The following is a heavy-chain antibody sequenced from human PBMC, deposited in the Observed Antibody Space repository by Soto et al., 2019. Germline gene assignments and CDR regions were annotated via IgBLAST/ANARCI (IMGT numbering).Heavy chain of an antibody. D-gene: IGHD3-22*01. Sequence: ASVKVSCKASGYTFTSYDISCLRQAPGQGLEWMGWISPYNDKTKYAQMFQGRVTMTTDTSTSTAYMELRSLRSDDTAVYYCARGHYDSGGYYVGHFDYWGRGTLVTVSS. V-gene: IGHV1-18*04. J-gene: IGHJ4*02. CDR3: ARGHYDSGGYYVGHFDY. CDR2: ISPYNDKT. CDR1: GYTFTSYD.